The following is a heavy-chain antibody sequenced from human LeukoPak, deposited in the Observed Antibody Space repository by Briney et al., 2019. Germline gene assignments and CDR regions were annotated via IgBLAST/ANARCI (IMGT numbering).Heavy chain of an antibody. CDR1: GYTFTGHF. D-gene: IGHD3-22*01. CDR2: INPSGGST. Sequence: ASVKVSCKASGYTFTGHFMHWVRQAPGQGLEWMGIINPSGGSTSYAQKFQGRVTMTRDTSTSTVYMELSSLRSEDTAVYYCARDSSGYQDPRYFDYWGQGTLVTVSS. CDR3: ARDSSGYQDPRYFDY. V-gene: IGHV1-46*01. J-gene: IGHJ4*02.